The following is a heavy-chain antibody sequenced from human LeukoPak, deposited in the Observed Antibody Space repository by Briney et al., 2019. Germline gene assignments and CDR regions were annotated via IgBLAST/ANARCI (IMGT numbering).Heavy chain of an antibody. V-gene: IGHV4-30-4*01. Sequence: PSETLSLTCTVSGGSISSGDYYWSWIRQPPGKGLEWIGYIYYSGSTYYNPSLKSRVTISVDTSKNQFSLKLSSVTAADTAVYYCARSMRVSYYGMDVWGQGTTVTVSS. CDR1: GGSISSGDYY. J-gene: IGHJ6*02. CDR2: IYYSGST. CDR3: ARSMRVSYYGMDV.